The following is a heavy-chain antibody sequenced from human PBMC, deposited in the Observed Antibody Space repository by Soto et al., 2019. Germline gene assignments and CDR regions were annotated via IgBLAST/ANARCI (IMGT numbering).Heavy chain of an antibody. CDR2: ISSSSSYT. D-gene: IGHD6-6*01. CDR1: GFTFSDYY. CDR3: ARDSSSFHTYYHYGMDV. J-gene: IGHJ6*02. Sequence: LRLSCAASGFTFSDYYMSWIRQAPGKGLEWVSYISSSSSYTNYADSVKGRFTISRDNAKNSLYLQMNSLRAEDTAVYYCARDSSSFHTYYHYGMDVWGQGTTVTVSS. V-gene: IGHV3-11*06.